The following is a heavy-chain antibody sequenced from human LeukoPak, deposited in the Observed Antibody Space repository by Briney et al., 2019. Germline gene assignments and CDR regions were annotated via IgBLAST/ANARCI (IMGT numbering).Heavy chain of an antibody. D-gene: IGHD3-3*01. Sequence: SETLSLTCSVSGASMNGHYWTWIRLSPGKGLEWIGYISDSGSTSYNPSLRSRVIMALEASKTEFSLRLNSVTVADTAVYYRARVFRGAVTSNWFDPWGQGTLVTVSS. J-gene: IGHJ5*02. CDR2: ISDSGST. CDR1: GASMNGHY. CDR3: ARVFRGAVTSNWFDP. V-gene: IGHV4-59*11.